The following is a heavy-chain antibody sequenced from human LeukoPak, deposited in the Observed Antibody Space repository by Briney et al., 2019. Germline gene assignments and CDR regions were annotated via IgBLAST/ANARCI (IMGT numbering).Heavy chain of an antibody. J-gene: IGHJ1*01. CDR1: GGSVSSGDYY. CDR3: ARATETFSWFLQH. D-gene: IGHD6-13*01. CDR2: LSNSGST. Sequence: SETLSLTCTVSGGSVSSGDYYWSWIRQPPGKGLEWIGHLSNSGSTNYNPSLKSRVTISVDTSKNQFSLKLNSVTAADTAVYYCARATETFSWFLQHWGQGTLVTVSS. V-gene: IGHV4-61*08.